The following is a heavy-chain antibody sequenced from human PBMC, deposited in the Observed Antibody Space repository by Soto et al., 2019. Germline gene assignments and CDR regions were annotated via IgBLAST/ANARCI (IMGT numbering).Heavy chain of an antibody. CDR1: GYTFTSYY. J-gene: IGHJ4*02. CDR3: ARLSGDYYFDY. D-gene: IGHD2-21*02. CDR2: INPSGGST. Sequence: ASVKLSCKASGYTFTSYYMHWVRQAPGQGLEWMGIINPSGGSTSYAQKFQGRVTMTRDTSTSTVYMELSSLRSEDTAVYYCARLSGDYYFDYWGQGYLVIVSS. V-gene: IGHV1-46*01.